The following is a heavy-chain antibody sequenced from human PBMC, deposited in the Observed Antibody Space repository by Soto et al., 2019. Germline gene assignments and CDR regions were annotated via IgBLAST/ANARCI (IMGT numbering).Heavy chain of an antibody. V-gene: IGHV3-30-3*01. Sequence: GGSLRLSCAASGFTFSSYAMHWVRQAPGKGLEWVAVISYDGSNKYYADSVKGRFTISRDNSKNTLYLQMNSLRAEDTAVYYCAREAPGYSSGWAPYFDYWGQGTLVTVSS. D-gene: IGHD6-19*01. CDR2: ISYDGSNK. CDR1: GFTFSSYA. CDR3: AREAPGYSSGWAPYFDY. J-gene: IGHJ4*02.